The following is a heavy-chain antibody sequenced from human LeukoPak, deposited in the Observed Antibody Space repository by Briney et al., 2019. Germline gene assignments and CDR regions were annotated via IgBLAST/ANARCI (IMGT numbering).Heavy chain of an antibody. D-gene: IGHD5-18*01. CDR1: VYTVTGYY. Sequence: GASVKVSCKASVYTVTGYYMHWVRQAPGQGLEWRGGINPNSGGTNYAQKFHGRVTMTSDTSISTAYTELSSLRSEDTPALYCAREIGPIQLHLWGSAFDYWGQGTLVTVSS. J-gene: IGHJ4*02. V-gene: IGHV1-2*02. CDR2: INPNSGGT. CDR3: AREIGPIQLHLWGSAFDY.